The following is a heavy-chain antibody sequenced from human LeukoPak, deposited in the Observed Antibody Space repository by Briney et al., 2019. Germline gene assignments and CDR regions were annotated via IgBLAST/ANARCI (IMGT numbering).Heavy chain of an antibody. CDR3: RRAFWAGTFDY. CDR1: GGSISSSSYY. Sequence: SETLSLTCAVSGGSISSSSYYWGWIRQPPGKTLEWIGSIYSSGSTNYNPSLKSRVTILADTSKNQFSLKLSSVTAADTAVYYCRRAFWAGTFDYWGQGILVTVSS. CDR2: IYSSGST. J-gene: IGHJ4*02. V-gene: IGHV4-39*07. D-gene: IGHD3/OR15-3a*01.